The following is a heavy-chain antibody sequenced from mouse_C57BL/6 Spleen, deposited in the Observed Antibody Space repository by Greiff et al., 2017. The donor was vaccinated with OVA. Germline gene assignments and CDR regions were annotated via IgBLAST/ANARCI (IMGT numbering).Heavy chain of an antibody. J-gene: IGHJ4*01. V-gene: IGHV1-64*01. CDR2: IHPNSGST. D-gene: IGHD2-5*01. CDR3: ARADYYSNYGAMDY. Sequence: QVQLQQPGAELVKPGASVKLSCKASGYTFTSYWMHWVKQRPGQGLEWIGMIHPNSGSTNYNEKFKSKATLTVDKSSSTAYMQLSSLTSEDSAVYYCARADYYSNYGAMDYWGQGTSVTVSS. CDR1: GYTFTSYW.